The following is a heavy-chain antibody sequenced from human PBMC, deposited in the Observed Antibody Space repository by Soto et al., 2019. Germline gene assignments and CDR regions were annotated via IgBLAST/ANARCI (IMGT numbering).Heavy chain of an antibody. CDR2: INHSGST. V-gene: IGHV4-34*01. Sequence: PSETLSLTCAVYGGSFSGYYWSWIRQPPGKGLEWIGEINHSGSTNYNPSLKGRVTISVDTSKNQFSLKLSSVTAADTAVYYCARVRSIAALNYYYYYGMDVWGQGTTVTVSS. CDR3: ARVRSIAALNYYYYYGMDV. J-gene: IGHJ6*02. D-gene: IGHD6-6*01. CDR1: GGSFSGYY.